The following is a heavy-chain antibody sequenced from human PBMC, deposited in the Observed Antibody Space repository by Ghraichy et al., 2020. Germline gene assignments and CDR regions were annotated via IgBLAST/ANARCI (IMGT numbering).Heavy chain of an antibody. J-gene: IGHJ4*02. CDR1: GFTFSRHS. CDR3: AKHPSRGVFDC. Sequence: GGSLRLSCAASGFTFSRHSMSWVRQAPGKGLEWVSAITDNGGGTYYADSVKGRFTISRDNSQNTLYLQMNSLRAEDTAVYYCAKHPSRGVFDCWGQGTLVTVSS. CDR2: ITDNGGGT. V-gene: IGHV3-23*01.